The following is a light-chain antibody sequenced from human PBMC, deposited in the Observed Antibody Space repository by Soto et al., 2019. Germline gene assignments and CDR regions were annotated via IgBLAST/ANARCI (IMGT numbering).Light chain of an antibody. CDR2: GAS. Sequence: EVVLTQSPATVSFSAGERATLSCMASENVRTFVDWYQQKPGQAPRLLIYGASNRATGIPARFSGSGSGTDFTLTISNLEPEDFAVYYCQQHSHWPPWTFGQGTKVDIK. V-gene: IGKV3-11*01. CDR3: QQHSHWPPWT. CDR1: ENVRTF. J-gene: IGKJ1*01.